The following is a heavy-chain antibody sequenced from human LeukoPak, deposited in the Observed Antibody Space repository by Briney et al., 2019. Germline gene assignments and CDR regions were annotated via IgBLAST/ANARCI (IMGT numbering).Heavy chain of an antibody. J-gene: IGHJ4*02. V-gene: IGHV3-7*01. D-gene: IGHD3-3*01. CDR2: IKQDGSGK. Sequence: PGGSLRLSCAASGFTFSNYWMSWVRQAPGKGLEWVANIKQDGSGKYYVDSVEGRFTISRDNAKDSLFLQMNSLRVEDTAVYYCARDAPHYDFWHGYGGTVFDYWGQGTLVTVSS. CDR1: GFTFSNYW. CDR3: ARDAPHYDFWHGYGGTVFDY.